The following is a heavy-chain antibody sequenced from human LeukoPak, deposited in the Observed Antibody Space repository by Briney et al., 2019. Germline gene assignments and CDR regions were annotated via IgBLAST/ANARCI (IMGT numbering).Heavy chain of an antibody. CDR2: IGSRTSFI. Sequence: GGSLRLSCAASGFTFSSYSMNWVRQPPGKGLEWVSSIGSRTSFIYHAESVKGRFAISRDDARNSLYLQLNSLRAEDSAVYYCARDRTLDYWGQGTLVTVPS. CDR3: ARDRTLDY. V-gene: IGHV3-21*01. D-gene: IGHD3/OR15-3a*01. J-gene: IGHJ4*02. CDR1: GFTFSSYS.